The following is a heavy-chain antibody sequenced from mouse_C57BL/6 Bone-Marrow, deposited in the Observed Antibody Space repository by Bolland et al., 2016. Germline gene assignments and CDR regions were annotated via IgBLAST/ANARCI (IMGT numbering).Heavy chain of an antibody. CDR2: T. CDR3: ARGEGGSSYYFDY. Sequence: TSYNQKFKGKATLTVDTSSSTAYMELNSLTSEDSAVYYCARGEGGSSYYFDYWGQG. V-gene: IGHV1-36*01. J-gene: IGHJ2*01.